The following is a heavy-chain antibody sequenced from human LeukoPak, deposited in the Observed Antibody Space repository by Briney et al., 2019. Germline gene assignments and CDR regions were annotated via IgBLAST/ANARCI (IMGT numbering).Heavy chain of an antibody. CDR3: AKGVRFLEWLEYYFDY. D-gene: IGHD3-3*01. CDR1: GFTFSSYG. V-gene: IGHV3-30*18. J-gene: IGHJ4*02. CDR2: ISYDGSNK. Sequence: GGSLRLSCAASGFTFSSYGMHWVRLAPGKGLEWVAVISYDGSNKYYADSVKGRFTISRDNSKNTLYLQMNSLRAEDTAVYYCAKGVRFLEWLEYYFDYWGQGTLVTVSS.